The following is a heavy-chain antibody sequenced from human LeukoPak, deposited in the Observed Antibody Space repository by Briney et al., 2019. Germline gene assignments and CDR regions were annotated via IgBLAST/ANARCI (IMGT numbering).Heavy chain of an antibody. CDR2: ISSDGSST. V-gene: IGHV3-74*01. Sequence: PGGSLRLSCGASGFTLSSYWMHCVRQAPGKGLVWVSRISSDGSSTNYADSMKGRFTISRDDAKNTLYLQMNSLRAEDTAIYYCARELRQTGFDYWGQGTLVTVSS. CDR3: ARELRQTGFDY. J-gene: IGHJ4*02. CDR1: GFTLSSYW. D-gene: IGHD4-17*01.